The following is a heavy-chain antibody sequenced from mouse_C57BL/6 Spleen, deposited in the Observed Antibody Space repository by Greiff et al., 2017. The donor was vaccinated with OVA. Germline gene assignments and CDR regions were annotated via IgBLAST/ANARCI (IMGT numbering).Heavy chain of an antibody. J-gene: IGHJ1*03. Sequence: VQLQQPGAELVMPGASVKLSCKASGYTFTSYWMHWVKQRPGQGLEWFGEIDPSDSYTNYNQKFKGKSTLSVDKSSSTAYMQLRSLTSEDSAVYYCARRGLWYFDVWGTGTTVTVSS. CDR1: GYTFTSYW. V-gene: IGHV1-69*01. CDR3: ARRGLWYFDV. D-gene: IGHD3-1*01. CDR2: IDPSDSYT.